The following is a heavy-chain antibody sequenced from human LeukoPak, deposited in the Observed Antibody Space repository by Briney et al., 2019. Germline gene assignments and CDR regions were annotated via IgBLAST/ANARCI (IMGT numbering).Heavy chain of an antibody. D-gene: IGHD6-6*01. CDR3: ARESRVEYSTLIGMDV. J-gene: IGHJ6*02. CDR1: GGTFSSYA. V-gene: IGHV1-69*13. CDR2: IIPIFGTA. Sequence: SVKVSGKASGGTFSSYAISWVRQAPGQGLEWMGGIIPIFGTANYAQKFQGRVTITADESTSTAYMELSSLRSEDTAVYYCARESRVEYSTLIGMDVWGQGTTVTVSS.